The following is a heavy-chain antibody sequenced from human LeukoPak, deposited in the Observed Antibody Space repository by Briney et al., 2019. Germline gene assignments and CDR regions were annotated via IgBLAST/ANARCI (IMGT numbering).Heavy chain of an antibody. CDR3: ARDLNYEGLFDY. Sequence: GGSLRLSCAASGFTFSSYWMHWVRQAPGKGLVWVSRINSDGSSTSYADSVKGRFTISRDNAKDTLYLQMNSLRAEDTVVYYCARDLNYEGLFDYWGQGTLVTVSS. CDR1: GFTFSSYW. V-gene: IGHV3-74*01. D-gene: IGHD4-11*01. CDR2: INSDGSST. J-gene: IGHJ4*02.